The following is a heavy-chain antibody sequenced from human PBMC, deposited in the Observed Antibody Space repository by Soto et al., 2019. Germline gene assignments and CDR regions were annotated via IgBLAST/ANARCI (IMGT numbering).Heavy chain of an antibody. V-gene: IGHV3-7*05. J-gene: IGHJ4*02. CDR2: INQNGSER. Sequence: EVELVESGGGLVQPGGSLRLSCAATGFMFSSYWMTWVRQAPGQGLEWVANINQNGSERYYVDSVEGRFTISRDNAKNSVFLQMENLRVEDTAMYYCATDILDFWCQGTLVSVAS. CDR3: ATDILDF. D-gene: IGHD3-9*01. CDR1: GFMFSSYW.